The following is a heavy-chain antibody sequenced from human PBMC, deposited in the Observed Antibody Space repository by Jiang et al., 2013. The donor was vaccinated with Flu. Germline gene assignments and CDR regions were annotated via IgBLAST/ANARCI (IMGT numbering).Heavy chain of an antibody. V-gene: IGHV4-59*01. D-gene: IGHD3-22*01. CDR2: IYYTGST. J-gene: IGHJ4*02. Sequence: KPSETLSLTCTVSGAPSVITIGTWFRQPPGKGLEWIGNIYYTGSTYYNPSLKSRVIISLDTSKNQFSLKVSSVTPADTALYYCAGGEGWLSDSWGQGTPVTVSS. CDR3: AGGEGWLSDS. CDR1: GAPSVIT.